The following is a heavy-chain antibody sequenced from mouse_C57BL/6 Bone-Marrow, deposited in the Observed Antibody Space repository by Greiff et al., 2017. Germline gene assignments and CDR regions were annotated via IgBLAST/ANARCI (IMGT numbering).Heavy chain of an antibody. D-gene: IGHD1-1*01. CDR3: ASHYYGSSGAY. V-gene: IGHV5-6*01. CDR1: GFTFSSYG. J-gene: IGHJ3*01. Sequence: EVMLVESGGDLVKPGGSLKLSCAASGFTFSSYGMSWVRQTPDKRLEWVATISSGGSYTYYPDSVKGRFTISRDNAKNTLYLQMSSLKSEDTAMYYCASHYYGSSGAYWGQGTLVTVSA. CDR2: ISSGGSYT.